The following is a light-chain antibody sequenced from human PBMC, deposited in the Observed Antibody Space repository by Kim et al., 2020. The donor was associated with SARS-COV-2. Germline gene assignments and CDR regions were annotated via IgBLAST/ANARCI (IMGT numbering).Light chain of an antibody. J-gene: IGKJ2*01. CDR1: QSVSHF. CDR3: QHYNDWPGT. CDR2: GAY. V-gene: IGKV3-15*01. Sequence: SVCTGESASLSCKASQSVSHFVAWYQVKPGQAPRVIIFGAYMRASGIPARFSGSGSGTDFTLSISSLQSEDSAFYYCQHYNDWPGTCGQETELE.